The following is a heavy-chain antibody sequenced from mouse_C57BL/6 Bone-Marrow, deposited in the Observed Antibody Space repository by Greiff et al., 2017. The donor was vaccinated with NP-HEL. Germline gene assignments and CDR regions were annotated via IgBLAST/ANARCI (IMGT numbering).Heavy chain of an antibody. CDR1: GFSLTSYA. Sequence: QVQLKQSGPGLVAPPQLLSITCTISGFSLTSYAISWFRQPPGKGLEWLGVIWTGGDTNYNSALKSRLSISNDNSKSQVFLKMNSLQTDDTARYYCARNLNYYGSSNAMDYWGQGTSVTVSS. CDR3: ARNLNYYGSSNAMDY. CDR2: IWTGGDT. V-gene: IGHV2-9-1*01. J-gene: IGHJ4*01. D-gene: IGHD1-1*01.